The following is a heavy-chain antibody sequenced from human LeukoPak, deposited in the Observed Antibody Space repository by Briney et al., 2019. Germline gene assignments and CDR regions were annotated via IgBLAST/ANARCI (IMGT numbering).Heavy chain of an antibody. CDR3: ASRPYSGSYPGSDY. CDR2: INPNSGGT. J-gene: IGHJ4*02. CDR1: GYTFTVYY. D-gene: IGHD1-26*01. Sequence: ASVNVSCTASGYTFTVYYIHWVRQAPGQGLEWMGWINPNSGGTNYAQKFQGRVTMTRDTSISTAYMELSRLRSDDTAVYYCASRPYSGSYPGSDYWGQGTLVTVSS. V-gene: IGHV1-2*02.